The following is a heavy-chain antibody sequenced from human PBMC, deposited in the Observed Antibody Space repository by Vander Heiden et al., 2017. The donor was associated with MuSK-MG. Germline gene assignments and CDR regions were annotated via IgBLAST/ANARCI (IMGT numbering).Heavy chain of an antibody. CDR1: GYSFTSSW. CDR2: IYPGDSDT. CDR3: ARRRYFDWSSQSRPFDI. J-gene: IGHJ3*02. V-gene: IGHV5-51*01. D-gene: IGHD3-9*01. Sequence: EVQLVQSGAEVKKPGASLKISCKGSGYSFTSSWIGWVRQMPGKGREWMGIIYPGDSDTRYSPSFQGQVTISADKSISTAYLQWSSLKASDTAMYYCARRRYFDWSSQSRPFDIWGQGTMVTVSS.